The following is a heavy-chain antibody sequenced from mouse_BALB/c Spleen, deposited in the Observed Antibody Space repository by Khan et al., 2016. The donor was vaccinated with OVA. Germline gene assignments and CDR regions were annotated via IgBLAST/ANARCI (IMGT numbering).Heavy chain of an antibody. J-gene: IGHJ3*01. V-gene: IGHV3-2*02. CDR1: GYSITSDYA. Sequence: EVQLQESGPGLVKPSQSLSLTCTVTGYSITSDYAWNWIRQFPGNKLEWMGYIHYSGSTSYIPSLKSRISITRDTSKNQFFLHLNSVTSEDTATSYCARGRAYWGQGTLVTVSA. D-gene: IGHD3-3*01. CDR2: IHYSGST. CDR3: ARGRAY.